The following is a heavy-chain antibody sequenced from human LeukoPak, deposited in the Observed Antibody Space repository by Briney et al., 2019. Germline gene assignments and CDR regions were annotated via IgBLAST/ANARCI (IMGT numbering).Heavy chain of an antibody. CDR1: GYSISSGYY. J-gene: IGHJ4*02. CDR3: AREGFLDYVWGRYPSSQLDY. CDR2: IYHSGST. D-gene: IGHD3-16*02. Sequence: PSETLSLTCTVSGYSISSGYYWGWIRQPPGKGLEWIGSIYHSGSTYYNPSLKSRVTISVDTSKNQFSLKLSSVTAADTAVYYCAREGFLDYVWGRYPSSQLDYWGQGTLVTVSS. V-gene: IGHV4-38-2*02.